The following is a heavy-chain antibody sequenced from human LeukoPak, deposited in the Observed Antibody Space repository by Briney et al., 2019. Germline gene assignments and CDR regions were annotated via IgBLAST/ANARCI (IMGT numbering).Heavy chain of an antibody. J-gene: IGHJ6*02. CDR2: IYYSGST. Sequence: PSETLSLTCTVSGGSISSYYWSWIRQPPGKGLEWIGYIYYSGSTNYNPSLKSRVTISVDTSKNQFSLKLGSVTAADTAVYYCARSSVLLWFGGINYYYGMDVWGQGTTVTVSS. D-gene: IGHD3-10*01. CDR1: GGSISSYY. V-gene: IGHV4-59*08. CDR3: ARSSVLLWFGGINYYYGMDV.